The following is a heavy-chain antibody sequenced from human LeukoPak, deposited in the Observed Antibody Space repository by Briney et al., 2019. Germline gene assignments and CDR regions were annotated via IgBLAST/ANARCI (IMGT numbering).Heavy chain of an antibody. Sequence: GGSLRLSCAASGFTFSSYAMHWVRQAPGKGLEYVSAISSNGGSTYYANSVKGRFTISRDNSKNTLYLQMGSLRAEDMAVYYCAGGKQLVSYYYYMDVWGKGTTVTVSS. D-gene: IGHD6-6*01. CDR1: GFTFSSYA. CDR3: AGGKQLVSYYYYMDV. J-gene: IGHJ6*03. CDR2: ISSNGGST. V-gene: IGHV3-64*01.